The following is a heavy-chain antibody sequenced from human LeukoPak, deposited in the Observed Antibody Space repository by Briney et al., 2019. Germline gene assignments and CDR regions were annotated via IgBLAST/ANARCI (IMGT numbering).Heavy chain of an antibody. CDR1: GGSISSYY. Sequence: PSETLSLTCTVSGGSISSYYWSWIRQPPGKGLEWIGYIYYSGSTNYNPSLKSRVTISVDTSKNQFSLKLSSVTAADTAVYYCARGGGVVIEFDYWGQGTLVTVSS. CDR2: IYYSGST. CDR3: ARGGGVVIEFDY. V-gene: IGHV4-59*12. J-gene: IGHJ4*02. D-gene: IGHD3-3*01.